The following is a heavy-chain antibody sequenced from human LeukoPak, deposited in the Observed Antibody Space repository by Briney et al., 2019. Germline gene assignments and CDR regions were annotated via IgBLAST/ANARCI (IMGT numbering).Heavy chain of an antibody. CDR1: GFIFRSYG. V-gene: IGHV3-30*18. CDR3: AKEIYYDSSAFFDS. Sequence: GGSLRLSCAASGFIFRSYGIHWVRQAPGKGLEWVAVIGSDGSNKYYADSVKGRFTISRDNSKNTLYLQMNSLRTEDTAMYFCAKEIYYDSSAFFDSWGQGTLVTVSS. D-gene: IGHD3-22*01. J-gene: IGHJ4*02. CDR2: IGSDGSNK.